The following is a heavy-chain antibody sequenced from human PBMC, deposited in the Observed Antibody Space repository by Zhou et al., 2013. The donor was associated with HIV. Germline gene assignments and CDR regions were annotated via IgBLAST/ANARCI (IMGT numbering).Heavy chain of an antibody. Sequence: QVQLVQSGAEVKKPGSSVKVSCKASGGTFSSYAISWVRQAPGQGLEWMGGIIPIFGTANYAQKFQGRVTITTDESTSTAYMELSSLRSEDTAVYYCAREGTNYDFWRGGSRVDVWGKGTTGQPSP. V-gene: IGHV1-69*05. CDR2: IIPIFGTA. CDR1: GGTFSSYA. CDR3: AREGTNYDFWRGGSRVDV. D-gene: IGHD3-3*01. J-gene: IGHJ6*03.